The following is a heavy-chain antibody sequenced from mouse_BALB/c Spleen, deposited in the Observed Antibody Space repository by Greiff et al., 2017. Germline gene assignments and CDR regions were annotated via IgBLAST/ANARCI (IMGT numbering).Heavy chain of an antibody. J-gene: IGHJ3*01. CDR2: ISSGGSYT. CDR3: AHDGYSWFAY. CDR1: GFTFSSYA. V-gene: IGHV5-9-1*01. Sequence: EVMLVESGGGLVKPGGSLKLSCAASGFTFSSYAMSWVRQTPEKRLEWVATISSGGSYTYYPDSVKGRFTISRDNAKNTLYLQMSSLRSEDTAMYYCAHDGYSWFAYWGQGTLVTVSA. D-gene: IGHD2-3*01.